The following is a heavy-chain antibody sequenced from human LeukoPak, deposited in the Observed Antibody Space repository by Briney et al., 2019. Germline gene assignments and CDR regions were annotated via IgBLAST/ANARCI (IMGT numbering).Heavy chain of an antibody. CDR1: GGTFSSYA. Sequence: ASVKVSCKASGGTFSSYAISWVRQAPGQGLEWMGGIIPIFGTANYAQKFQGRVTITADESTSTAYMELSSLRSEDTAVYYCARKYYYDSSGYYQNWGQGTLVTVSS. J-gene: IGHJ4*02. CDR2: IIPIFGTA. D-gene: IGHD3-22*01. CDR3: ARKYYYDSSGYYQN. V-gene: IGHV1-69*13.